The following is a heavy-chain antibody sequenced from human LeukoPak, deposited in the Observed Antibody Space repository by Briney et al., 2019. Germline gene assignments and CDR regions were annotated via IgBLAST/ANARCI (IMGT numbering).Heavy chain of an antibody. CDR1: GFTFSSYA. V-gene: IGHV3-23*01. Sequence: GGSLRLPCAASGFTFSSYALSWVRQAPGKGLEWVSAISGSGGTTYYADSVKGRFTISRDNSKNTLYLQMNSLSAEDTAVYYCAKDVDVVAPNPLDYWGQGTLVTVSS. J-gene: IGHJ4*02. D-gene: IGHD5-12*01. CDR2: ISGSGGTT. CDR3: AKDVDVVAPNPLDY.